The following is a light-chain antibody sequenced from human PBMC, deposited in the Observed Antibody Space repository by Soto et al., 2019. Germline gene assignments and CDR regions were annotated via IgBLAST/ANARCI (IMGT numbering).Light chain of an antibody. CDR1: HSISSY. V-gene: IGKV1-39*01. CDR3: QQGYTSSIT. J-gene: IGKJ5*01. CDR2: AAS. Sequence: IQLTQSPSSLSASVGDRVTITCRASHSISSYLNWYVQKPGKAPKLLIYAASSLQSGVPSRFSGSGSGTDFTLTINSLQPEDFATYYCQQGYTSSITFGQGTRLEI.